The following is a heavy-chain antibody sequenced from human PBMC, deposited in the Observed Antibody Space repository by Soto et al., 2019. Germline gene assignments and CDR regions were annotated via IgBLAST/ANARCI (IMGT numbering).Heavy chain of an antibody. Sequence: ASVKVSCKASGYTFTNFGISWVRQAPGQGLEWMGWISAYNGNTNYAQNFQGRVTMTTDTSTSTAYMELRSLRSDDTAVYYCAANFGLRGSYRYRFDPWGQGTLVTVSS. V-gene: IGHV1-18*01. D-gene: IGHD3-16*02. CDR3: AANFGLRGSYRYRFDP. CDR2: ISAYNGNT. J-gene: IGHJ5*02. CDR1: GYTFTNFG.